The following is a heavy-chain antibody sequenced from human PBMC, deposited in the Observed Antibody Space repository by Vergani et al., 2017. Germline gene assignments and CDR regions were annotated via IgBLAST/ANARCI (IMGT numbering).Heavy chain of an antibody. J-gene: IGHJ4*02. Sequence: QVQLVQSGAEVKKPGSSVKVSCKASGGTFSSYAISWVRQAPGQGLEWMGGIIPIFGTANYAQKFQGRVTITADESTSTAYMELSSLRSEDTAVYYCASDPNSRIAAAGTLGYWGQGTLVTVSS. V-gene: IGHV1-69*01. CDR1: GGTFSSYA. CDR3: ASDPNSRIAAAGTLGY. CDR2: IIPIFGTA. D-gene: IGHD6-13*01.